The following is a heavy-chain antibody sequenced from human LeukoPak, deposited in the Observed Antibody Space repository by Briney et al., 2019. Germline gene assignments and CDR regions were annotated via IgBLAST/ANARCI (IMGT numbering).Heavy chain of an antibody. CDR3: ARAPHSSGPIDY. CDR2: IDWDDDK. Sequence: SGPTLVNPTQTLTLTCTFSGFSLSTSGMCVGWIRQPPGKALEWLARIDWDDDKYYSTSLKTRLTISKDTSKNQVVLTMTNMDPVDTATYYCARAPHSSGPIDYWGQGTLVTVSS. V-gene: IGHV2-70*11. CDR1: GFSLSTSGMC. J-gene: IGHJ4*02. D-gene: IGHD6-19*01.